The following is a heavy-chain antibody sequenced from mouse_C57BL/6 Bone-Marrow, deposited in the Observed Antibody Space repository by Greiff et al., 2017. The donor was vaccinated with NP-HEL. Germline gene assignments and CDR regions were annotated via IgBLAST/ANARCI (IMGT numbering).Heavy chain of an antibody. CDR2: IYPRSGNT. V-gene: IGHV1-81*01. Sequence: QVQLKESGAELARPGASVKLSCKASGYTFTSYGISWVKQRTGQGLEWIGEIYPRSGNTYYNEKFKGKATLTADKSSSTAYMELRSLTSEDSAVYFCARSWGWLQAYWGQGTLVTVSA. CDR1: GYTFTSYG. J-gene: IGHJ3*01. CDR3: ARSWGWLQAY. D-gene: IGHD2-3*01.